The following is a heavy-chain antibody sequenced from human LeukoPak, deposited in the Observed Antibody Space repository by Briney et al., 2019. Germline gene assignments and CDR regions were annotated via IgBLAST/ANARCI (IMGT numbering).Heavy chain of an antibody. D-gene: IGHD3-3*01. V-gene: IGHV4-59*01. Sequence: SETLSLTCTVSGGSISSYYWSWIRQPPGKGLEWIGYIYYSGSTNYNPSLKSRVTISVDTSKNQLSLKLSSVTAADTAVYYCARGSSDFWSGYYSEWGQGTLVTVSS. CDR2: IYYSGST. J-gene: IGHJ4*02. CDR1: GGSISSYY. CDR3: ARGSSDFWSGYYSE.